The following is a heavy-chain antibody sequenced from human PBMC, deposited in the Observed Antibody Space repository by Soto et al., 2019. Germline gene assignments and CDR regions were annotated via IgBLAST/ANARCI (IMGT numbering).Heavy chain of an antibody. V-gene: IGHV3-48*02. J-gene: IGHJ3*02. CDR3: ARDYGYYYDSSGDAFDI. CDR2: ISSSSSTI. CDR1: GFTFSSYS. Sequence: GGSLRLSCAASGFTFSSYSMNWVRQAPGKGLEWVSYISSSSSTIYYADSVKGRFTISRDNAKNSLYLQMNSLRDEDTAVYYCARDYGYYYDSSGDAFDIWGQGTMVTVSS. D-gene: IGHD3-22*01.